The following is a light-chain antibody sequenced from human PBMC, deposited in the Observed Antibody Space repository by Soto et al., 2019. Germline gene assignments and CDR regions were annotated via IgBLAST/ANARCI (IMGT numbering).Light chain of an antibody. V-gene: IGKV3-15*01. CDR2: DTS. J-gene: IGKJ1*01. CDR1: QFVSSR. Sequence: DIVVTQSPATLSASPGERVTLSCRASQFVSSRLAWYQQRPGQVPRLLIYDTSTRAPGISARFSGSGSGTEFTLTISSLQSEDLEVYYCQEYIQWPPGMFGPGTTVDIK. CDR3: QEYIQWPPGM.